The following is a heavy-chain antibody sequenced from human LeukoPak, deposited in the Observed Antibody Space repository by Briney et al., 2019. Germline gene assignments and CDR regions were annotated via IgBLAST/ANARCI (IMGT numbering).Heavy chain of an antibody. Sequence: GGSLRLSCAASGFTFRSNWMRWVRQAPGKGLVWVSRINGDGSSTSYADSVKGRFTISRDNAKNTLYLQMKSLRAEDTAVYYCATQWMQLWENWGQGTLVTVSS. J-gene: IGHJ4*02. CDR3: ATQWMQLWEN. V-gene: IGHV3-74*01. CDR1: GFTFRSNW. D-gene: IGHD5-18*01. CDR2: INGDGSST.